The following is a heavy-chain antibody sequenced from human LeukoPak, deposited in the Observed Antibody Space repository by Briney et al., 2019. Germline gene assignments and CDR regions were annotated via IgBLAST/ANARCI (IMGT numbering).Heavy chain of an antibody. Sequence: TSETLSLTCTVSGGSISSYYWSWIRQPPGKGLEWIGYIYYSGSTNYNPSLKSRVTISVDTSKNQFSLKLSSVTAADTAVYYCASLQWRADYWGQGTLVTVSS. CDR2: IYYSGST. V-gene: IGHV4-59*12. CDR1: GGSISSYY. D-gene: IGHD6-19*01. CDR3: ASLQWRADY. J-gene: IGHJ4*02.